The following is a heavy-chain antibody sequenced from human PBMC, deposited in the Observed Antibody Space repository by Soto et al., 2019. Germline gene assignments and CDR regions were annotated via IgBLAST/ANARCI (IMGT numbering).Heavy chain of an antibody. CDR1: GLTFTSYG. Sequence: QMHLVESGGGVVQPGRSLTLSCLASGLTFTSYGIHWVGQAPGKGLEWVAVIWYDGSNKYYGDSVKGRFSISRDNSKNTVYLPMNSLRAEDTAVYYCARDRRFLEWLDYWGQGTLVSVSS. CDR3: ARDRRFLEWLDY. CDR2: IWYDGSNK. V-gene: IGHV3-33*01. J-gene: IGHJ4*02. D-gene: IGHD3-3*01.